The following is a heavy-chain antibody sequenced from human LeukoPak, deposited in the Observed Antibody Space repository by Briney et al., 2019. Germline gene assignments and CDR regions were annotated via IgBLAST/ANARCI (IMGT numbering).Heavy chain of an antibody. J-gene: IGHJ4*02. CDR1: GFTFSSYG. D-gene: IGHD3-22*01. V-gene: IGHV3-33*01. CDR3: ARDFYDSSGYYSYLDY. CDR2: IWYDGSNK. Sequence: GGSLRLSCAASGFTFSSYGMHWVRQAPGKGLEWVAVIWYDGSNKYYADSVKGRFTISRDNSKNTLYLQMNSLRAEDTAVYYCARDFYDSSGYYSYLDYRGQGTLVTVSS.